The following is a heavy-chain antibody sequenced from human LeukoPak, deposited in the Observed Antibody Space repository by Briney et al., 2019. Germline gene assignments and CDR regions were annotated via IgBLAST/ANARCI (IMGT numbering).Heavy chain of an antibody. V-gene: IGHV4-34*01. CDR1: GGSFSGYY. Sequence: PSETLSLTCAVYGGSFSGYYWSWIRQPPGKGLEWIGEINHGGSSNYNPSLKSRVTISVDTSKNQFSLKLSSVTAADTAVYYCARVDDSSGYYRYYFGYWGQGTLVTVSS. CDR3: ARVDDSSGYYRYYFGY. J-gene: IGHJ4*02. CDR2: INHGGSS. D-gene: IGHD3-22*01.